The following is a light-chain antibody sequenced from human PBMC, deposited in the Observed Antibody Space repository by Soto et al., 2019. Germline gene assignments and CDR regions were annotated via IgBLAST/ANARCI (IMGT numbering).Light chain of an antibody. Sequence: QSALTQPACVSGSLGQSITISCTGTSSDVGGYNYVSWYQQHPGKAPKLMIYEVSNRPSGVSNRFSGSKSGNTASLTISGLQAEDEADYYCSSYTSSSTGFVFGTGTKLTVL. V-gene: IGLV2-14*01. CDR2: EVS. J-gene: IGLJ1*01. CDR3: SSYTSSSTGFV. CDR1: SSDVGGYNY.